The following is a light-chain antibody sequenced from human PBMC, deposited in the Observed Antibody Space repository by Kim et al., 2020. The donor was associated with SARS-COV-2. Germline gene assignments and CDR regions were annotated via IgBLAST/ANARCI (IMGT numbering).Light chain of an antibody. CDR1: QSLTGN. J-gene: IGKJ2*01. Sequence: SPGHRATLSFMAMQSLTGNLAWYPQKPGQAPRLLIYDAATRATGIPARSSGSGSGTEFTLTISSLQSEHFAVYYCQQYGNWPPMYTFGQGTKLEI. V-gene: IGKV3-15*01. CDR2: DAA. CDR3: QQYGNWPPMYT.